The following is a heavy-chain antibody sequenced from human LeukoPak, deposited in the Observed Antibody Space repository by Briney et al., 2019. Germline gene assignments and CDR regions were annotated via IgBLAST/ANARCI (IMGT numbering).Heavy chain of an antibody. V-gene: IGHV1-18*01. Sequence: GASVKVSCKASGYTLTSYGISWVRKAPGQGLEWMGWISAYNGNTNYAQKLQGRVTMTTDTSTSTAYMELRSLRSDDTAVYYCARESRGCSGGSCYSGGDYWGQGTLVTVSS. J-gene: IGHJ4*02. D-gene: IGHD2-15*01. CDR2: ISAYNGNT. CDR1: GYTLTSYG. CDR3: ARESRGCSGGSCYSGGDY.